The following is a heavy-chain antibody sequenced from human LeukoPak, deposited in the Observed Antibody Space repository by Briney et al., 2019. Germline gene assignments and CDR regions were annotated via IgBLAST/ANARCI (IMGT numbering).Heavy chain of an antibody. CDR1: GYDFSTKW. Sequence: GESLKISCKTSGYDFSTKWIGWVRDMPGKRLGWMGIIYPTDSITRYSPSFRGQVTISVDTSISTAYLHWSSLKASDTAIYYCARLAPDYADYWFDPWGQGTLVTVSS. CDR3: ARLAPDYADYWFDP. D-gene: IGHD4-17*01. V-gene: IGHV5-51*01. J-gene: IGHJ5*02. CDR2: IYPTDSIT.